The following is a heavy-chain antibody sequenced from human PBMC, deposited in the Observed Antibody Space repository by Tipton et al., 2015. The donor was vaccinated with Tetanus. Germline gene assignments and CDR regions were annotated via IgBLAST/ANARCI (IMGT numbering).Heavy chain of an antibody. CDR1: GGSISSGGSF. J-gene: IGHJ2*01. CDR2: IYYSGST. Sequence: TLSLTCTVSGGSISSGGSFWSWIRQHPGKDLEWIGYIYYSGSTYYNPSLKSRVTISVDTSKNQFSLKLSSVTAADTAVYYCERDTYYGDPLGYFDLWGRGTLVTVSS. V-gene: IGHV4-31*03. D-gene: IGHD4-17*01. CDR3: ERDTYYGDPLGYFDL.